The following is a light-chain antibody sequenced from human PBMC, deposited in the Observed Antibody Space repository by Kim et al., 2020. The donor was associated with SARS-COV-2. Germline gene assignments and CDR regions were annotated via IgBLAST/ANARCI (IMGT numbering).Light chain of an antibody. J-gene: IGKJ4*01. Sequence: SPGEGATLSCRASQSVSSNLAWYQQKPGQAPRLLIYGASTRATGIPARFSGSGSGTEFTLTISSLQSEDFAVYYCQQYNNWPLLTFGGGTKVDIK. CDR2: GAS. CDR3: QQYNNWPLLT. V-gene: IGKV3-15*01. CDR1: QSVSSN.